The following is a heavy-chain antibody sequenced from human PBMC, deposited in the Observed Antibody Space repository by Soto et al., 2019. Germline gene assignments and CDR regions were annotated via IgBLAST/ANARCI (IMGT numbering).Heavy chain of an antibody. V-gene: IGHV4-61*01. CDR3: ARESAYYDFWSGYSVDWFDP. Sequence: PSETLSLTCTVSGGSVSSGSYYWSWIRQPPGKGLEWIGYIYYSGSTNYNPSLKSRVTISVDTSKNQFSLKLSSVTAADTAVYYCARESAYYDFWSGYSVDWFDPWGQGTLVTV. D-gene: IGHD3-3*01. CDR1: GGSVSSGSYY. CDR2: IYYSGST. J-gene: IGHJ5*02.